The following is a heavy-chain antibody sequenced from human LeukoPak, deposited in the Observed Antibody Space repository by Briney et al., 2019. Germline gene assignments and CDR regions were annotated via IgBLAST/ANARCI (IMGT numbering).Heavy chain of an antibody. V-gene: IGHV1-8*01. J-gene: IGHJ4*02. D-gene: IGHD3-22*01. CDR2: MNPNSGNT. CDR1: GYTFTSYD. CDR3: ARALHYYYDSSGSDY. Sequence: AXVKVSCKASGYTFTSYDINWVRQAPGQGLEWMGWMNPNSGNTDYAQKFQGRVTMTRNTSISTAYMELSSLRSEDTAVYCCARALHYYYDSSGSDYWGQGTLVTVSS.